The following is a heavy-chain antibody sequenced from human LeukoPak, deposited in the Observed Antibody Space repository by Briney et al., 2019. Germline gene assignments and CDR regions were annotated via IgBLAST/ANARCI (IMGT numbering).Heavy chain of an antibody. D-gene: IGHD6-19*01. CDR3: AREGGSGWYSGWIDP. Sequence: GGSLRLSCAASGFTFSSYWMSWVRQAPGKGLEWVANIKKDGSEKKYVDSVKGRFTISRDNAKNSLYLQMNSLRAEDTAVYYCAREGGSGWYSGWIDPWGQGSLVTVSS. V-gene: IGHV3-7*01. J-gene: IGHJ5*02. CDR2: IKKDGSEK. CDR1: GFTFSSYW.